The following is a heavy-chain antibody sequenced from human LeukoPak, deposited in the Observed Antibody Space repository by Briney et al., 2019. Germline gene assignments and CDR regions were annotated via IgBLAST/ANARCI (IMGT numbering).Heavy chain of an antibody. V-gene: IGHV3-23*01. CDR3: AKFNEILTGYFDY. D-gene: IGHD3-9*01. Sequence: GGSLRLSCAASGFTFRSYAMGWVRQSPGKGLEWVSSISGGGGGTYYAEFVKGRFTISRDNSRNTLCLQMNSLRAEDTAVYYCAKFNEILTGYFDYWGQGTLVTASS. CDR2: ISGGGGGT. CDR1: GFTFRSYA. J-gene: IGHJ4*02.